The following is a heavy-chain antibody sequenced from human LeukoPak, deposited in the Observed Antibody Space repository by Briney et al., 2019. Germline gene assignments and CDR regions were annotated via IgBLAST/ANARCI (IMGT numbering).Heavy chain of an antibody. Sequence: PTASAKVSCKDSGYTFTGSYLHWVPDALGQGLEGMGWINPNSGGTNYAQKFQGRVTMTRDTSISTAYMELSRLRSDDTAVYYCARGGRVVPVVEAHYYYYYMDVWGKGTTVTVSS. D-gene: IGHD3-3*01. CDR1: GYTFTGSY. J-gene: IGHJ6*03. CDR2: INPNSGGT. CDR3: ARGGRVVPVVEAHYYYYYMDV. V-gene: IGHV1-2*02.